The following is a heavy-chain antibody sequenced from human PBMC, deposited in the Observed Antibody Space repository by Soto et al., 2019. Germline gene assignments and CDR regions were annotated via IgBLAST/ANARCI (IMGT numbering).Heavy chain of an antibody. CDR2: ISSSSSTI. D-gene: IGHD3-9*01. V-gene: IGHV3-48*01. CDR3: ARKDILNGIGDS. J-gene: IGHJ4*02. CDR1: GFTFRSFS. Sequence: EVQLVESGGGLVQPGGSLRLSCAASGFTFRSFSMSWVRQAPGKGLEWVSYISSSSSTIYYADSVKGRFTISRDNAKNSLYLQMSSLRAEDTAVYYCARKDILNGIGDSWGQGTLVTVSS.